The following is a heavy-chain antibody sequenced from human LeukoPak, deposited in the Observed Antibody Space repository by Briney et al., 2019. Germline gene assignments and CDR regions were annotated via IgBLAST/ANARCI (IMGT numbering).Heavy chain of an antibody. D-gene: IGHD6-6*01. CDR2: FYYSGST. J-gene: IGHJ4*02. CDR1: GGSISSSSYY. CDR3: ARLVATSSSPSIDY. Sequence: SETLSLTCTVSGGSISSSSYYWGWIRQPPGKGLEWIGSFYYSGSTYYNPSLKSRVTISVDTSKNQFSLKLSSVTAADTAVYYCARLVATSSSPSIDYWGQGTLVTVSS. V-gene: IGHV4-39*01.